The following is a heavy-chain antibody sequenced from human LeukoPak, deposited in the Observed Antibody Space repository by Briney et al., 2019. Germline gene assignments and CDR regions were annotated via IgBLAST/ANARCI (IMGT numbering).Heavy chain of an antibody. CDR3: ATYRGRGSPFDF. V-gene: IGHV3-23*01. CDR2: ITGSGVSI. J-gene: IGHJ4*02. D-gene: IGHD2-15*01. Sequence: GSLRLSCAASGFTFSTSAMTWVRQTPEKGLEWVSGITGSGVSIKYADSVRGRFTISRDNSKNTVYLDMNSLRAEDTAVYYCATYRGRGSPFDFWGQGTQVTVSS. CDR1: GFTFSTSA.